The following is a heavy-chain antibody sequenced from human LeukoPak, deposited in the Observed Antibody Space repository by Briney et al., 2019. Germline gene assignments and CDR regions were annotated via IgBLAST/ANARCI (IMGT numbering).Heavy chain of an antibody. CDR2: IYRAGAT. J-gene: IGHJ4*02. CDR1: GFTVSSNY. D-gene: IGHD4-17*01. Sequence: GGSLRLSCAASGFTVSSNYTSWVRQAPGKGLEWVSVIYRAGATYYADSVKGRFTISRDNSKNTLYLQMNSLRADDTAVYYCARVTEGDYPDFWGQGTLVIVSS. CDR3: ARVTEGDYPDF. V-gene: IGHV3-66*01.